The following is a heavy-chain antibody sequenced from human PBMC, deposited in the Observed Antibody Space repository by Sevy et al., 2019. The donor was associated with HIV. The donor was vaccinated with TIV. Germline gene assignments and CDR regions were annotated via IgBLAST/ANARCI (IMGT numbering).Heavy chain of an antibody. Sequence: SETLSLTCAVYGGSFSGYYWSWIRQPPGKGLEWIGEINHSGSTNYNPSLKSRVTISVDTSKNQFSLKLSSVTAADTAVYYCARGLVTPYFDYWAQGTLVTVSS. CDR3: ARGLVTPYFDY. CDR1: GGSFSGYY. CDR2: INHSGST. J-gene: IGHJ4*02. D-gene: IGHD4-4*01. V-gene: IGHV4-34*01.